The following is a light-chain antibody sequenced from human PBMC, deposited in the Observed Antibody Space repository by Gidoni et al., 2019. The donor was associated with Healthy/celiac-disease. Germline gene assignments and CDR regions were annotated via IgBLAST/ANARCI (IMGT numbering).Light chain of an antibody. Sequence: EIVMTQSPATLSVSPGESATLSCRASQSVSSNLAWYQQKPGQAPRLLIYGASTRANGIPARFSGRGFGTEFTLTISSLQSEDFAVYYCQQYNNWLRTFGQGTKVEIK. J-gene: IGKJ1*01. V-gene: IGKV3-15*01. CDR1: QSVSSN. CDR2: GAS. CDR3: QQYNNWLRT.